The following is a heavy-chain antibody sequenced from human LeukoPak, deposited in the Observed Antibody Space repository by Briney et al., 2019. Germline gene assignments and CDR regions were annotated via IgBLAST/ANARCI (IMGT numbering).Heavy chain of an antibody. CDR1: GGTFSSYA. Sequence: ASVKVSCKASGGTFSSYAISWVRQAPGQGLEWMGWINPNSGGTNYAQKFQGRVTMTRDTSISTAYMELSRLRSDDTAVYYCARGIVVVVAATDAFDIWGQGTMVTVSS. D-gene: IGHD2-15*01. CDR2: INPNSGGT. J-gene: IGHJ3*02. CDR3: ARGIVVVVAATDAFDI. V-gene: IGHV1-2*02.